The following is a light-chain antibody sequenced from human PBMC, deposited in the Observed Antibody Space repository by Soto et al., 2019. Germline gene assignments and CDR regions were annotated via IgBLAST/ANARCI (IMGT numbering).Light chain of an antibody. CDR3: SSYTNINTRACV. J-gene: IGLJ1*01. V-gene: IGLV1-40*01. CDR2: GDT. Sequence: QSVLTQPPSVSGAPGQRVTISCTGSSSNIGADYAVHWYQHLPGTAPKLLITGDTSRPSGVPDRFSGSKSGASASLAITGLQAEDEAEYYCSSYTNINTRACVFGTGTKVTVL. CDR1: SSNIGADYA.